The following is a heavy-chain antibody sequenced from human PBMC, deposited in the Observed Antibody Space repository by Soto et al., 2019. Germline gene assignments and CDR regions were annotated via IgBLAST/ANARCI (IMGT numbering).Heavy chain of an antibody. V-gene: IGHV3-30*18. CDR1: GFTFSTYG. CDR3: GKDLQSYGDHHYAFYGMDV. D-gene: IGHD2-21*02. J-gene: IGHJ6*02. Sequence: QVQLVESGGGEVQPGRSLTISCAASGFTFSTYGMHWVRQTPGKGLEWVAGISYDGNNKFYSDSVKGLFTISRENVKNSRTLPMNSLRADDTAVYSCGKDLQSYGDHHYAFYGMDVWGLGPRVTVS. CDR2: ISYDGNNK.